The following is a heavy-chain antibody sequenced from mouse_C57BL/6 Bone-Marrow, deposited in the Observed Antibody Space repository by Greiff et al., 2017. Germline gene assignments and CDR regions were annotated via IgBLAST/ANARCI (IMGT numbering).Heavy chain of an antibody. D-gene: IGHD2-3*01. J-gene: IGHJ4*01. CDR3: AGYGYYGGYAMDY. CDR2: IDPSDSYT. Sequence: QVQLQQPGAELVMPGASVKLSCKASGYTFTSYWMHWVKQRPGQGLEWIGEIDPSDSYTNYNQKFKGKSTLTVDKSSSTAYMQLSSLTSEDSAVYYCAGYGYYGGYAMDYWGQGTSVTVSS. V-gene: IGHV1-69*01. CDR1: GYTFTSYW.